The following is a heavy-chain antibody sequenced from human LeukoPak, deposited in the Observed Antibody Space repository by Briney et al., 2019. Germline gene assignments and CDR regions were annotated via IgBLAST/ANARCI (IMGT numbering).Heavy chain of an antibody. D-gene: IGHD3-22*01. V-gene: IGHV1-18*01. CDR1: GYTFTSYG. CDR3: ARDLGDYYDSNGYYYALNDAFDI. Sequence: ASVKVSCKASGYTFTSYGISWVRQAPGQGLEWMGWISAYNGNTDYAQKLQGRVTMTTDTSTSTAYMELRSLRSDDTAVYYCARDLGDYYDSNGYYYALNDAFDIWGQGTMVTVSS. CDR2: ISAYNGNT. J-gene: IGHJ3*02.